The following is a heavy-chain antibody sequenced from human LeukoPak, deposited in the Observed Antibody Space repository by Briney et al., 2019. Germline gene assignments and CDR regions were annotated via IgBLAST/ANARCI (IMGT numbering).Heavy chain of an antibody. D-gene: IGHD5-24*01. Sequence: GGSLRLSCAASGFTFKKYWMNWVRQVPGKGLECLANIKEDGSETYYADSVKGRFTISRDNPKNLLFLQINSLRVEDTAVYYCAREAPRRGETRDGYRWGQGTLVTVSS. CDR3: AREAPRRGETRDGYR. CDR1: GFTFKKYW. CDR2: IKEDGSET. V-gene: IGHV3-7*01. J-gene: IGHJ4*02.